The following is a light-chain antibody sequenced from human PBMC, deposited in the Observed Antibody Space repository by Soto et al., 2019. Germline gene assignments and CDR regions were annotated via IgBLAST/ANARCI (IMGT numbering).Light chain of an antibody. V-gene: IGLV2-14*01. J-gene: IGLJ1*01. CDR2: EVN. CDR1: SSNIGFLDY. CDR3: SSHSSSSAYYV. Sequence: QSALTQPASVSGSPGQSITISCTGTSSNIGFLDYVSWYQHHSGKPPKLFIYEVNNRPSGVSNRFSGSKSVNTASLTISGLQAEDEADYYCSSHSSSSAYYVFGTGTKLTVL.